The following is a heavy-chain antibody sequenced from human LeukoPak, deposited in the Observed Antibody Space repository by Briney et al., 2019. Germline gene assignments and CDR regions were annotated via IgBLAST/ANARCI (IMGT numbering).Heavy chain of an antibody. J-gene: IGHJ4*02. D-gene: IGHD3-10*01. CDR2: MNPNSGNT. CDR1: GYTFTSYD. Sequence: GASMKVSCKASGYTFTSYDINWVRQATGQGLEWMGWMNPNSGNTGYAQKFQGRVTMTRNTSISTAYMEPSSLRSEDTAVYYCARLQHYYGSGSSTSLDYWGQGTLVTVSS. V-gene: IGHV1-8*01. CDR3: ARLQHYYGSGSSTSLDY.